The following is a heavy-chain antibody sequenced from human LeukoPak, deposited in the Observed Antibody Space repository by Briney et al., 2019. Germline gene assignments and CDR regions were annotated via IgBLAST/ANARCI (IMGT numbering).Heavy chain of an antibody. V-gene: IGHV4-59*01. CDR3: ARARYGSGSYLDY. J-gene: IGHJ4*02. CDR2: IYYSGST. Sequence: PSETLSLTCTVSGGSISSYYWSWIRQPPGKGLEWIGYIYYSGSTNYNPSLKSRVTISVDTSKNQFSLKLSSVTAADTAVYYCARARYGSGSYLDYWGQGTLVTVSS. D-gene: IGHD3-10*01. CDR1: GGSISSYY.